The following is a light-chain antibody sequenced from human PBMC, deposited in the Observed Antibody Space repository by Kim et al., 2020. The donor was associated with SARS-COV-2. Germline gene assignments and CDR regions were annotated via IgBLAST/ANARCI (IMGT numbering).Light chain of an antibody. CDR2: GKN. CDR1: SLRRYY. V-gene: IGLV3-19*01. Sequence: SSELTQDPAVSVALGQTVRITCQGDSLRRYYASWYQQKPGQAPVLVIYGKNNRPSGIPDRFSCSSSGNTASLTITGAQAADDADYYFNSRDSSGNHYVFG. CDR3: NSRDSSGNHYV. J-gene: IGLJ1*01.